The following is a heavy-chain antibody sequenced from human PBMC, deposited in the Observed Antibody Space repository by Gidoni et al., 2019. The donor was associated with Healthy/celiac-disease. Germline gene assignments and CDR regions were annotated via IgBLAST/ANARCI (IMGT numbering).Heavy chain of an antibody. Sequence: QVQLVESGGGVVQPGRSLRLSCAVSGFAFSSYGMHWVRQAPGKGLEWVAVISYDGSNKYYADSVKGRFTISRDNSKNTLYLQMNSLRAEDTAVYYCAKGAFGDYWGQGTLVTVSS. D-gene: IGHD3-10*01. J-gene: IGHJ4*02. CDR1: GFAFSSYG. CDR2: ISYDGSNK. V-gene: IGHV3-30*18. CDR3: AKGAFGDY.